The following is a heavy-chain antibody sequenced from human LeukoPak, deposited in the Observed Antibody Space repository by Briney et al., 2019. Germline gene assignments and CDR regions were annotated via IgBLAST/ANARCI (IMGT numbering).Heavy chain of an antibody. CDR3: ARVGYLSSLGAFDI. CDR1: GFTFSSYA. V-gene: IGHV3-30-3*01. CDR2: ISYDGSNK. D-gene: IGHD3-16*01. J-gene: IGHJ3*02. Sequence: GGSLRLSCAASGFTFSSYAMHWVRQAPGKGLEWVAVISYDGSNKYYADSVKGRFTISRDNSKNTLYLQMNSLRAEDTAVYYCARVGYLSSLGAFDIWGQGTMVTVSS.